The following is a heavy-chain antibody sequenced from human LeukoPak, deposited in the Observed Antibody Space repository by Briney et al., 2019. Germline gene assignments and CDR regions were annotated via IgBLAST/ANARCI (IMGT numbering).Heavy chain of an antibody. CDR2: ISGSGGST. CDR3: AKTNNIAAAGRVYYYYYMDV. Sequence: GGSLRLSCAASGFTFSSYGMSWVRQAPGKGLEWVSAISGSGGSTYYADPVKGRFTISRDNSKNTLYLQMNSLRAEDTAVYYCAKTNNIAAAGRVYYYYYMDVWGKGTTVTISS. CDR1: GFTFSSYG. D-gene: IGHD6-13*01. J-gene: IGHJ6*03. V-gene: IGHV3-23*01.